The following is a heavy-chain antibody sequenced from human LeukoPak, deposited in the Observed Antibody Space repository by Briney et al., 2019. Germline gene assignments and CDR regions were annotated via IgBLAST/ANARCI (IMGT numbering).Heavy chain of an antibody. V-gene: IGHV3-33*01. CDR2: LWYDGSNK. CDR1: GFTFNSYA. CDR3: ARDERGYYYSGAFFGAIDF. D-gene: IGHD3-22*01. J-gene: IGHJ4*02. Sequence: GGSLRLSCAASGFTFNSYAMHWVRQAPGEGLEWVAFLWYDGSNKYYADSVKGRFTASRDNSKNTVYLQMNSLRAEDTAVYYCARDERGYYYSGAFFGAIDFWGQGTLVTVSS.